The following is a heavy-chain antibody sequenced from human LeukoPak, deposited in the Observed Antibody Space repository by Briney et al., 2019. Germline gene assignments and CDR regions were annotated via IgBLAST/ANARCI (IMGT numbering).Heavy chain of an antibody. CDR2: ISSSGSTI. J-gene: IGHJ5*02. CDR1: GFTFSSYE. V-gene: IGHV3-48*03. Sequence: GGSLRLSCAASGFTFSSYEMNWVRQAPGKGLEWVSYISSSGSTIYYADSVKGRFTISRDNAKNSLYLQMNSLRAEDTAVYYCARDHDWNDSPDWFDPWGQGTLVTVSS. D-gene: IGHD1-1*01. CDR3: ARDHDWNDSPDWFDP.